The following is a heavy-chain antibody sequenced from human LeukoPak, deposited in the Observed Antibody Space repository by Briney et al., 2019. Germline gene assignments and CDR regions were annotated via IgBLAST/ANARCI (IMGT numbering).Heavy chain of an antibody. CDR2: IKTDGSEK. Sequence: GGCLRLSCEGSGFTFSNYWMGWVRQAPGKGLQWVANIKTDGSEKYYVDSVKGRFTISRDNAKNSLYLQMNSLRAEDSSVYYCARPTTVTTISADAFDIWGQGTMVTVSS. D-gene: IGHD4-17*01. V-gene: IGHV3-7*01. J-gene: IGHJ3*02. CDR1: GFTFSNYW. CDR3: ARPTTVTTISADAFDI.